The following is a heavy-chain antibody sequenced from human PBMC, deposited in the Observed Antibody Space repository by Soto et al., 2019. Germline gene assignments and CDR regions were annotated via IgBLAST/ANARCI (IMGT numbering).Heavy chain of an antibody. Sequence: GASVKVSCKASGYTFTSYGISWVRQAPGQGLEWMGWISAYNGNTNYAQKLQGRVTMTTDTSTSTAYMELRSLRSDDTAVYYCARDGFGVVVYYYGMDVWGQGTTLTISS. CDR3: ARDGFGVVVYYYGMDV. D-gene: IGHD2-15*01. V-gene: IGHV1-18*01. J-gene: IGHJ6*02. CDR1: GYTFTSYG. CDR2: ISAYNGNT.